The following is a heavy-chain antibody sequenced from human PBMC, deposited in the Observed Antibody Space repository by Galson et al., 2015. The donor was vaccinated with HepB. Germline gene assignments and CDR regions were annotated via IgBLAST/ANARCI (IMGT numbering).Heavy chain of an antibody. CDR3: AREGGVRYSSGWYAAFDI. CDR1: GGTFSSYA. D-gene: IGHD6-19*01. J-gene: IGHJ3*02. CDR2: IIPIFGTA. V-gene: IGHV1-69*13. Sequence: SVKVSCKASGGTFSSYAISWVRQAPGQGLEWMGGIIPIFGTANYAQKFQGRVTITADESTSTAYMELSSLRSEDTAVYYCAREGGVRYSSGWYAAFDIWGQGTMVTVSS.